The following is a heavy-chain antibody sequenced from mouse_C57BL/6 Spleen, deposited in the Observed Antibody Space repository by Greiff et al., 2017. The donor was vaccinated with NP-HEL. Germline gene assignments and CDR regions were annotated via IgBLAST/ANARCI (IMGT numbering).Heavy chain of an antibody. V-gene: IGHV2-6*03. J-gene: IGHJ4*01. CDR3: ARGPIYDGYYKDAMDY. D-gene: IGHD2-3*01. CDR1: GFSLTSYG. CDR2: IWSDGST. Sequence: VQLVESGPGLVAPSQSLSITCTVSGFSLTSYGVHWVRQPPGKGLEWLVVIWSDGSTTYNSALKSRLSISKDNSKSQVFLKMNSLQTDDTAMYYCARGPIYDGYYKDAMDYWGQGTSVTVSS.